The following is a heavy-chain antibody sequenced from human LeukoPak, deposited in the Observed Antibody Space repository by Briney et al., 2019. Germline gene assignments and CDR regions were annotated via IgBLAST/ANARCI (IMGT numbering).Heavy chain of an antibody. D-gene: IGHD2-2*01. CDR3: ARRSIPAANDY. CDR2: ISSSSSYI. Sequence: KPGGSLRLSCAASGFTVSSNYMSWVRQAPGKGLEWVSSISSSSSYIYYADSVKGRFTISRDNAKNSLYLQMNSLRAEDTAVYYCARRSIPAANDYWGQGTLVTVSS. V-gene: IGHV3-21*01. J-gene: IGHJ4*02. CDR1: GFTVSSNY.